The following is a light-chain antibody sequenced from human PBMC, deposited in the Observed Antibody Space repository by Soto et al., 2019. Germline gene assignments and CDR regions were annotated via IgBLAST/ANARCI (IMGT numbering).Light chain of an antibody. V-gene: IGKV3-20*01. CDR3: QQYDSLVT. CDR2: GTS. J-gene: IGKJ1*01. CDR1: QSVSSSY. Sequence: EIVMTQSPATLSVSPGERATLSCRASQSVSSSYLAWYQHKPGRAPRLLIDGTSSRATGIPDRFSGSGSGTDFTLTISRLEPEDFAVYYCQQYDSLVTFGQGTKV.